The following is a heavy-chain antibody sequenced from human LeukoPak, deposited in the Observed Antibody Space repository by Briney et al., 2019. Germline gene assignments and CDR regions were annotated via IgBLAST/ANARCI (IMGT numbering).Heavy chain of an antibody. J-gene: IGHJ4*02. V-gene: IGHV4-39*07. CDR1: GGSISSSSYY. D-gene: IGHD6-13*01. CDR3: ARGYRSYSSLY. CDR2: IYYSGST. Sequence: SETLSLTCTVSGGSISSSSYYWGWIRQPPGKGLEWIGSIYYSGSTYYNPSLKSRVTISVDTSKNQFSLKLSSVTAADTAVYYCARGYRSYSSLYWGQGTLVTVSS.